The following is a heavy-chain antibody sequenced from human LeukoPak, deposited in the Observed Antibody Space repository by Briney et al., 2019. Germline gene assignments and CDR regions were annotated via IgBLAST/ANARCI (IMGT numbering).Heavy chain of an antibody. CDR3: TGELARTTVHH. CDR2: IYYSGNT. J-gene: IGHJ5*02. CDR1: GGSISSSTYY. D-gene: IGHD5-24*01. V-gene: IGHV4-39*07. Sequence: PSETLSLTCTVSGGSISSSTYYWGWIRQPPGKGLEWIGSIYYSGNTYYNPSLKSRFTTSLDTSKNQFSLNLSSVIAADTAVYYCTGELARTTVHHWGQGTLVTVSS.